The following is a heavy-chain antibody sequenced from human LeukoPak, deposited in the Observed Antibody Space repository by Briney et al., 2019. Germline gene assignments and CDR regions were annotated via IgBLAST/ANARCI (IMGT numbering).Heavy chain of an antibody. Sequence: GGSLRLSCAASGFNFNNYWMSWLRQAPGKGLEWVAVISYDGSNKYYADSVKGRFTISRDNSKNTLYLQMNSLRAEDTAVCYCARVRYGGNSFIEYFQHWGQGTLVTVSS. J-gene: IGHJ1*01. D-gene: IGHD4-23*01. CDR1: GFNFNNYW. CDR2: ISYDGSNK. V-gene: IGHV3-30-3*01. CDR3: ARVRYGGNSFIEYFQH.